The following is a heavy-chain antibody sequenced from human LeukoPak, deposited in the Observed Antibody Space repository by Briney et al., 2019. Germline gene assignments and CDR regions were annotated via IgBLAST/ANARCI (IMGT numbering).Heavy chain of an antibody. CDR3: GKDRPNYYHSSGHYYRQNGDY. D-gene: IGHD3-22*01. CDR2: ISGSGENT. V-gene: IGHV3-23*01. Sequence: GGSLRLSCGASGFSFNSYAMSWVRQAPGKGLEWVSSISGSGENTYYTDSVKGRFTISRDNFKSTLYLQMNSLRAEDTAVYYCGKDRPNYYHSSGHYYRQNGDYWGQGTLVTVSS. CDR1: GFSFNSYA. J-gene: IGHJ4*02.